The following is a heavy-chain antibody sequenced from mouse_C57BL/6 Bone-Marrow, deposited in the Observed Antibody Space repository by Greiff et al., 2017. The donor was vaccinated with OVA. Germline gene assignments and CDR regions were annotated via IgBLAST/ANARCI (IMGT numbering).Heavy chain of an antibody. CDR3: ARQSGLGYP. J-gene: IGHJ4*01. V-gene: IGHV5-6*01. Sequence: EVQVVESGGDLVKPGGSLKLSCAASGFTFSSYGMSWVRQTPDKRLEWVATLSSGGSYTYYPDSEKGRFTISRDNAKNNLYLQMSSLKSEDTAMYDCARQSGLGYPWGQGTSVTVSS. CDR2: LSSGGSYT. D-gene: IGHD3-3*01. CDR1: GFTFSSYG.